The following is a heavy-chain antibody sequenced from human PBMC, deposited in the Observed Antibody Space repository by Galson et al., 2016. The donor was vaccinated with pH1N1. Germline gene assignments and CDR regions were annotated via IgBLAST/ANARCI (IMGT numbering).Heavy chain of an antibody. CDR1: GAIFRSYA. Sequence: SVKVSCKASGAIFRSYAISWVRQAPGQGLEWMGEIIAIFGVVNYAQRFQGRVTITADESTSTVYMELSSLRSDDTAVYYCARHLAALLRFDPWGQGTLVTVSS. CDR2: IIAIFGVV. J-gene: IGHJ5*02. CDR3: ARHLAALLRFDP. V-gene: IGHV1-69*13. D-gene: IGHD2-15*01.